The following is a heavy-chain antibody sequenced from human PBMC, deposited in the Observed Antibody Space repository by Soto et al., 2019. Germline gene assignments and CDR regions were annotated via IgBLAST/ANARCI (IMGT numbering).Heavy chain of an antibody. CDR2: IYHNGST. V-gene: IGHV4-30-2*01. Sequence: PSETLSLTCAVSGGSISSGCYSWSWIWQPPGKGLEWIGYIYHNGSTYYNPSLKSRVTISVGRSKNQFSLKLTSVTAADTAVYYCARASGPGYYDSSGYVRDWGPGTQVTVSS. CDR1: GGSISSGCYS. CDR3: ARASGPGYYDSSGYVRD. J-gene: IGHJ4*02. D-gene: IGHD3-22*01.